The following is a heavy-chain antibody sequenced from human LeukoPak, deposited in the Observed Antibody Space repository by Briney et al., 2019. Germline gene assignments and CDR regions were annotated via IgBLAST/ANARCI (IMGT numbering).Heavy chain of an antibody. V-gene: IGHV3-48*01. J-gene: IGHJ4*02. CDR1: GFTFSSYT. CDR2: ISSSSNTI. Sequence: GGSPRLSCAASGFTFSSYTMNWVRQAPGKGLEWVSYISSSSNTIYYADSVKGRFTISRDNAKNSLYLQMNSLRVEDTAVYYCARVPVTSYYFDYWGQGTLVTVSS. CDR3: ARVPVTSYYFDY. D-gene: IGHD4-11*01.